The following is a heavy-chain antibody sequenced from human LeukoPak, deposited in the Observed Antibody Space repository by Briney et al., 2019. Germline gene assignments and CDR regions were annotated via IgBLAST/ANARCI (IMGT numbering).Heavy chain of an antibody. CDR3: AREERQQPEYFQH. J-gene: IGHJ1*01. CDR1: GYTFTGYY. CDR2: INPNSGDT. V-gene: IGHV1-2*02. D-gene: IGHD6-13*01. Sequence: ASVKVSCKASGYTFTGYYIYWVRQAPGQGLEWMGWINPNSGDTSYAEKFQGRVTVTRDTSMRPAYMELKLLKSDDTAVYYRAREERQQPEYFQHWGQGTLVTVSS.